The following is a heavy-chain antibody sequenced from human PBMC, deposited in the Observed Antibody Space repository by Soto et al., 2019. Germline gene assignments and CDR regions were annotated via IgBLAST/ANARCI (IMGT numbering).Heavy chain of an antibody. D-gene: IGHD2-2*01. V-gene: IGHV4-30-4*08. J-gene: IGHJ5*02. CDR2: MHHSGRT. CDR1: GAYMRNDYYY. CDR3: ARVPDR. Sequence: SETLSLTCTVSGAYMRNDYYYWSWVRQNPGKDLEWIGHMHHSGRTHYNPSLKSRVTISVDRSKNQFSLYLSSVTAADTAVYYCARVPDRWGQGTLVTVS.